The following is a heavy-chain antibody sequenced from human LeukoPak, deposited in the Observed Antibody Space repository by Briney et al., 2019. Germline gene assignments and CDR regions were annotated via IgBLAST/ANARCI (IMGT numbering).Heavy chain of an antibody. CDR2: INHSGST. CDR1: GGSFSGYY. D-gene: IGHD3-22*01. Sequence: SVTLSLTCAVYGGSFSGYYWSWIRQPPGKGLEWIGEINHSGSTNYNPSLKSRVTISVDTSKNQFSLKLSSVTAADTAVYYCARSFLWYYYDSSGYLRFDYWGQGTLVTVSS. V-gene: IGHV4-34*01. CDR3: ARSFLWYYYDSSGYLRFDY. J-gene: IGHJ4*02.